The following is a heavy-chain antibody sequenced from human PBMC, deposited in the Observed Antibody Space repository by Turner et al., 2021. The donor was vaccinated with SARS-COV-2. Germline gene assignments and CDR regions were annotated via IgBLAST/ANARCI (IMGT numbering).Heavy chain of an antibody. CDR1: GFSLSTSGLG. CDR3: AHKVVAAIFDY. V-gene: IGHV2-5*02. Sequence: QFTLKYSCPTLLIPTLSLTLTCTFSGFSLSTSGLGVAWILQPPGKALEWHALIYWEDDKRYSPTLKSRLTITKDTYKNQVVLTKTNMDPVDTDTYYCAHKVVAAIFDYWGQGTLVTVSS. D-gene: IGHD2-15*01. CDR2: IYWEDDK. J-gene: IGHJ4*02.